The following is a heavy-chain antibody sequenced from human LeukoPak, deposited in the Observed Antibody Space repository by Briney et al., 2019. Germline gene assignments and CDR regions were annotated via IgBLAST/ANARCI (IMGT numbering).Heavy chain of an antibody. D-gene: IGHD3-10*01. Sequence: SETLSLTCAVYGGSFSGYYWSWIRQPPGKGLEWIGEINHSGSTNYNPSLKSRVTISVDTSKNQFSLKLSSVTAADTAVYYCARGGLLWSWPHRVFDYWGQGTLVTVSS. CDR2: INHSGST. CDR3: ARGGLLWSWPHRVFDY. CDR1: GGSFSGYY. J-gene: IGHJ4*02. V-gene: IGHV4-34*01.